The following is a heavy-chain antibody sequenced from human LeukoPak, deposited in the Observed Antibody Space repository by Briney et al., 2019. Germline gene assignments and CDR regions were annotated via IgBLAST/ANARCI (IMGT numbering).Heavy chain of an antibody. Sequence: SVKVSCKASGGIFSSYAISWVRQAPGQGLEWMGGIIPIFGTANYAQKFQGRVTITADESTSTAYMELSSLRSEDTAVYYCARVAGVYVDTAMVGYFDYWGQGTLVTVSS. J-gene: IGHJ4*02. CDR2: IIPIFGTA. D-gene: IGHD5-18*01. V-gene: IGHV1-69*13. CDR1: GGIFSSYA. CDR3: ARVAGVYVDTAMVGYFDY.